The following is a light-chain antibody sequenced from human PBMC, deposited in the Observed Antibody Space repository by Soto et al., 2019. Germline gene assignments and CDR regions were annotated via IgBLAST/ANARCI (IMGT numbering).Light chain of an antibody. V-gene: IGKV3-15*01. CDR2: AAS. J-gene: IGKJ4*01. CDR1: HTIRDK. CDR3: QQYSDWPRT. Sequence: IVLTQSPATLSVSPGERVTLSCRASHTIRDKLAWYQQKPGQAPRLLIYAASSRVTAVPARFSSSGSGTEFTLTISSLQSGDFTVYYCQQYSDWPRTFGGGTKVEIK.